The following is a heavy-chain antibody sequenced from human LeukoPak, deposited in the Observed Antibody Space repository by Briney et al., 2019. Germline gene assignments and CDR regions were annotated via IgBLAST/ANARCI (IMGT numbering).Heavy chain of an antibody. J-gene: IGHJ4*02. Sequence: GGSLRLSCAASGFTFSSYWMTWVRQAPGKGLEWVSSISSSSSYIYYADSVKGRFTISRDNAKNSLHLQMNSLRAEDTAVYYCARDMPPSSITIFGVVIDPSDYWGQGTLVTVSS. CDR3: ARDMPPSSITIFGVVIDPSDY. CDR1: GFTFSSYW. CDR2: ISSSSSYI. D-gene: IGHD3-3*01. V-gene: IGHV3-21*01.